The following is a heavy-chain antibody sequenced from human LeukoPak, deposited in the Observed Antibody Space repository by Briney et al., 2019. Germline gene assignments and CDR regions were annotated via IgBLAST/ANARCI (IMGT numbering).Heavy chain of an antibody. CDR3: ARDPGRIAVAGRAFDY. CDR2: ISAYNGNT. Sequence: ASVKVSCKASGYTFTSYGISWVRQAPGQGLEWMGWISAYNGNTNYAQKPQGRVTMTTDTSTSTAYMELRSLRSDDTAVYYCARDPGRIAVAGRAFDYWGQGTLVTVSS. D-gene: IGHD6-19*01. J-gene: IGHJ4*02. V-gene: IGHV1-18*01. CDR1: GYTFTSYG.